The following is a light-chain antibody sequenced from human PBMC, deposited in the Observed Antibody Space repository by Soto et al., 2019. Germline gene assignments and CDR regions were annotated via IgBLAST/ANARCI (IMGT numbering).Light chain of an antibody. J-gene: IGKJ2*01. CDR1: QSVSSTY. Sequence: EIVLTQSPGTLSLSPGEKATLSCRASQSVSSTYLAWYQQKPGQAPRLLIYGASSRATGIPDRFSGSGSGTDFTLIISSLEPEDFAVYYCQQYGGSPRYTFGQGTKLEIK. CDR3: QQYGGSPRYT. CDR2: GAS. V-gene: IGKV3-20*01.